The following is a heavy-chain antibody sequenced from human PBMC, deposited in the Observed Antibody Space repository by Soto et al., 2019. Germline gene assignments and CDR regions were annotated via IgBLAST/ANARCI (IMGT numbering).Heavy chain of an antibody. V-gene: IGHV3-21*06. CDR3: ARDDILTGYYTTRYYYYGMDV. CDR1: GFTFTRYS. J-gene: IGHJ6*02. D-gene: IGHD3-9*01. Sequence: GGSLRLSCAASGFTFTRYSMNWVRQAPGKGLEWVSSISSTTNYIYYGDSMKGRFTISRDNAKNSLYLEMNSLRAEDTAVYYCARDDILTGYYTTRYYYYGMDVWGQGTTVTVSS. CDR2: ISSTTNYI.